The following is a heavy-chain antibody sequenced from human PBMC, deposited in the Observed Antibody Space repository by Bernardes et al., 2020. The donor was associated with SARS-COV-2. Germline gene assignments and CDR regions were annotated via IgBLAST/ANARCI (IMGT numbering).Heavy chain of an antibody. J-gene: IGHJ4*02. V-gene: IGHV1-2*06. CDR1: GYRFTDSY. D-gene: IGHD1-26*01. CDR2: LNPLSGGT. CDR3: ARGWGPRGVDGELPLDD. Sequence: ASVKVSCKASGYRFTDSYMHWVRQAPGHGPEWMGRLNPLSGGTNYAQNFQGRVTLTGDTSTSTAYMELRSLKSDDTAVYYCARGWGPRGVDGELPLDDWGQGTLVTVSS.